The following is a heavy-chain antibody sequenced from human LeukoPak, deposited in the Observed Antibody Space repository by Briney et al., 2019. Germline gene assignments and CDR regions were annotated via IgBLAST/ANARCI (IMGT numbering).Heavy chain of an antibody. CDR3: ARGHDCGGDCYPFDY. D-gene: IGHD2-21*02. CDR1: GYIFINYG. CDR2: ISGYNGDT. J-gene: IGHJ4*02. Sequence: ASVKVSCKASGYIFINYGISWVRQAPGQGLEWMGWISGYNGDTNYVQKFQGWVTMSRDTSISTAYMELSRLRSDDTAVYYCARGHDCGGDCYPFDYWGQGTLVTVSS. V-gene: IGHV1-18*01.